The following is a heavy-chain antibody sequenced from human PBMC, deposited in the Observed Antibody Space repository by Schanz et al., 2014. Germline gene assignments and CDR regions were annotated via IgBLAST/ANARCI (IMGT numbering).Heavy chain of an antibody. CDR3: ARDGYSVVVISPTESFDI. CDR1: GFTASSHS. D-gene: IGHD2-21*01. V-gene: IGHV3-33*08. Sequence: QVQLVESGGGLVKPGGSLRLSCGVSGFTASSHSMNWVRQAPGQGLEWVAFINSDGTKRFYADSVKSRFTISRDNSRNTLYLQMNSLRAEDTAVYYCARDGYSVVVISPTESFDIWGQGTMVTVSP. J-gene: IGHJ3*02. CDR2: INSDGTKR.